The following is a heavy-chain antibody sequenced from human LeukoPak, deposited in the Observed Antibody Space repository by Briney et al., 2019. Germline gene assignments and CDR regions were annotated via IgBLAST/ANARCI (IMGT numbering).Heavy chain of an antibody. Sequence: VASVKVSCKASGYTFSDHHILWVRQAPGQGLEWTGWIHPNGHDTKYAQKFQGRMTMTTDTSISTAYMELNRVTSDDTAVYYCSGHYGPGPVWGQGTLITASS. D-gene: IGHD3-10*01. J-gene: IGHJ4*02. CDR1: GYTFSDHH. CDR2: IHPNGHDT. CDR3: SGHYGPGPV. V-gene: IGHV1-2*02.